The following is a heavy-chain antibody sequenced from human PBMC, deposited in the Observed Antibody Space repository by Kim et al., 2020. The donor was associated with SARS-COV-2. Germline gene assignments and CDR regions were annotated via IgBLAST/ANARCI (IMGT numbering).Heavy chain of an antibody. V-gene: IGHV3-21*01. CDR2: ISSSSSYI. J-gene: IGHJ4*02. Sequence: GGSLRLSCAASGFTFSSYSMNWVRQAPGKGLEWVSSISSSSSYIYYADSVKGRFTISRDNAKNSLYLQMNSLRAEDTAVYYCARDGRHFWSGYPKGYFDYWGQGTLVTVSS. CDR1: GFTFSSYS. CDR3: ARDGRHFWSGYPKGYFDY. D-gene: IGHD3-3*02.